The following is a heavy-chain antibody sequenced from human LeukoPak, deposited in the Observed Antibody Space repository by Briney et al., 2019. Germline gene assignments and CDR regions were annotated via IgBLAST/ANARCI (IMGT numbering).Heavy chain of an antibody. Sequence: GGSLRLSCAASGFTFSSYEMNWVRQAPGKGLEWVSYISSIGSTIYYADSVKGRFTISRDNAKNSLYLQMNSLRAEDTAVYYCARDRPRGYDSSGYYDYWGQGTLVTVSS. J-gene: IGHJ4*02. V-gene: IGHV3-48*03. CDR2: ISSIGSTI. CDR3: ARDRPRGYDSSGYYDY. CDR1: GFTFSSYE. D-gene: IGHD3-22*01.